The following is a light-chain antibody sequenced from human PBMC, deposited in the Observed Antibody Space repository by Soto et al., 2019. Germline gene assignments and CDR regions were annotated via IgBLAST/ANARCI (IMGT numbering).Light chain of an antibody. CDR3: QQYGSLPPLP. V-gene: IGKV3-20*01. J-gene: IGKJ4*01. CDR2: GAS. Sequence: EIVLTQSPGTLSLSPGERATLSCRASQNVSSSELAWYQQKPDQAPRLLVYGASSRATGIPDRFSGSGSGTDFNITISRLEPEDFAVYYCQQYGSLPPLPFVGGTKVEIK. CDR1: QNVSSSE.